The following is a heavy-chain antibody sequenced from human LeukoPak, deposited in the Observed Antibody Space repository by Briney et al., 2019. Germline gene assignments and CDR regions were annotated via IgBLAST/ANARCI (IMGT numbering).Heavy chain of an antibody. CDR2: IWYDGSNK. CDR3: ASDMSSSWYESVAFDY. V-gene: IGHV3-33*01. CDR1: GFTFSSYG. D-gene: IGHD6-13*01. Sequence: GRSLRLSCAASGFTFSSYGMHWVRQAPGKGLEWVAVIWYDGSNKYYADSVKGRFTISRDNSKNTLYLQMNSLRAEDTAVYYCASDMSSSWYESVAFDYWGQGTLVTVSS. J-gene: IGHJ4*02.